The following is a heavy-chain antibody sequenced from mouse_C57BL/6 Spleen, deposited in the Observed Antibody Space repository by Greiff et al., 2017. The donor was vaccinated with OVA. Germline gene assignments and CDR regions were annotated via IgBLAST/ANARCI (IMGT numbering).Heavy chain of an antibody. J-gene: IGHJ3*01. Sequence: EVQLQESGPGLVKPSQSLSLTCSVTGYSITSGYYWNWIRQFPGNKLEWMGYISYDGSNNYNPSLKNRISITRDTSKNQFFLKLNSVTTEDTATYYCARADGSSSFAYWGQGTLVTVSA. V-gene: IGHV3-6*01. CDR3: ARADGSSSFAY. CDR2: ISYDGSN. D-gene: IGHD1-1*01. CDR1: GYSITSGYY.